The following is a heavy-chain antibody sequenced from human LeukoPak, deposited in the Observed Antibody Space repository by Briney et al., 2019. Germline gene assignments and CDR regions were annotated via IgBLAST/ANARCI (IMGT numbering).Heavy chain of an antibody. CDR3: ARGYYYFDY. CDR2: IYYSGST. Sequence: SETLSLTCTVSGGSISSYFWSWIRQPPGKGLEWIGYIYYSGSTNYNPSLKSRATISIDKSKTQFSLRLSSVTAADTAVYYCARGYYYFDYWGQGTLVTVSS. J-gene: IGHJ4*02. V-gene: IGHV4-59*08. D-gene: IGHD2-15*01. CDR1: GGSISSYF.